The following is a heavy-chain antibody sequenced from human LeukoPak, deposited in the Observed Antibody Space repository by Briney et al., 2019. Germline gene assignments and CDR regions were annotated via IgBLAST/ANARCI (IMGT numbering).Heavy chain of an antibody. J-gene: IGHJ4*02. CDR1: GYSSTNYG. CDR2: INTNTGNP. CDR3: ARDVWVYSSSRTFFDY. Sequence: ASVKVSCKASGYSSTNYGISWVRQAPGQGLEWMGWINTNTGNPTYAQGFTGRFVFSLDTSVSTAYLQISSLKAEDTAVYYCARDVWVYSSSRTFFDYWGQGTLVTVSS. D-gene: IGHD6-13*01. V-gene: IGHV7-4-1*02.